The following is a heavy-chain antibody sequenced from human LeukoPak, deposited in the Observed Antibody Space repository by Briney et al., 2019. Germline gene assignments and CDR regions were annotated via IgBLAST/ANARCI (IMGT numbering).Heavy chain of an antibody. D-gene: IGHD2-2*02. CDR1: GFTFSSYA. Sequence: GGSLRLSCAASGFTFSSYAMSWVRQAPGKGLEWVSAISGSGGSTYYADSVKGRFTISRDNSKNTLYVQMNSLRAEDTAVYYCAKDPLASRYCSSTSCYTNWFDPWGQGTLVTVSS. V-gene: IGHV3-23*01. CDR3: AKDPLASRYCSSTSCYTNWFDP. CDR2: ISGSGGST. J-gene: IGHJ5*02.